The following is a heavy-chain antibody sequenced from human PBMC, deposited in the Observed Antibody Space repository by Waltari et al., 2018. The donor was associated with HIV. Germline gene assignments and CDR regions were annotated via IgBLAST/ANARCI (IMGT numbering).Heavy chain of an antibody. V-gene: IGHV3-21*01. CDR1: GFTFSSYS. Sequence: EVQLVESGGGLVKPGGSLRLSCEASGFTFSSYSMNWVRQAPGKGLEWVSSISSSSSYIYYADSVKGRFTISRDNAKNSLYLQMNSLRAEDTAVYYCARDFNFLPSEHWGQGTLVTVSS. CDR2: ISSSSSYI. J-gene: IGHJ1*01. CDR3: ARDFNFLPSEH. D-gene: IGHD3-3*01.